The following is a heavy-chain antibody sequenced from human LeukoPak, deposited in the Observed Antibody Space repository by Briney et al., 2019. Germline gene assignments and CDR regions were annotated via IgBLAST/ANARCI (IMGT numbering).Heavy chain of an antibody. D-gene: IGHD3-16*01. CDR2: MNPNSGNT. Sequence: ASVKVSCKASGYTFTSYDINWVRQATGQGLEWMGWMNPNSGNTGYAQKFQGRVTMTRNTSISTAYMELSSLRSEDTAVYYCARSYDSIWGSYRSCWFDPWGQGTLVTVSS. CDR3: ARSYDSIWGSYRSCWFDP. V-gene: IGHV1-8*02. CDR1: GYTFTSYD. J-gene: IGHJ5*02.